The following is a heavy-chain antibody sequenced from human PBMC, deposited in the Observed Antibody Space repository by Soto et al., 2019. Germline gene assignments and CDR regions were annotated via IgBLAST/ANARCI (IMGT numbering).Heavy chain of an antibody. V-gene: IGHV1-3*01. CDR1: GYAFTSHT. D-gene: IGHD3-3*01. CDR2: LIVSHGSP. J-gene: IGHJ4*02. CDR3: AREPEDGVPGDY. Sequence: QVQLVQSGAEVKEPGASVRVSCKASGYAFTSHTIHWARQAPGQGLEWMGWLIVSHGSPRYAPQFQGRVTFGRDTSATTAYIELSSLTSEDTAVYYCAREPEDGVPGDYWGQGTPVVVSS.